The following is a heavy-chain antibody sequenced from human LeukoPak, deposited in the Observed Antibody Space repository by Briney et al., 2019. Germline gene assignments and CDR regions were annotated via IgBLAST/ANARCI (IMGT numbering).Heavy chain of an antibody. CDR3: ARARGDYGSGSYGVGYYYYMDV. Sequence: SETLSLTCTVSGGSISSYYWSWIRQPPGKGLEWIGNIYYSGSTNYNPSLKSRVTISVDTSKNQFSLKLSSVTAADTAVYYCARARGDYGSGSYGVGYYYYMDVWGKGTTVTISS. D-gene: IGHD3-10*01. CDR2: IYYSGST. CDR1: GGSISSYY. J-gene: IGHJ6*03. V-gene: IGHV4-59*01.